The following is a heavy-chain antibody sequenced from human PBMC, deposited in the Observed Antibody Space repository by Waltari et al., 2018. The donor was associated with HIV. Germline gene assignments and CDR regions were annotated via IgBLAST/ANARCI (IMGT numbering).Heavy chain of an antibody. CDR2: IYHSGST. CDR1: GYPPSRGYY. Sequence: QVQLQASGPGLAKPSEVLSLTCAVAGYPPSRGYYWGWYRPPSGRGLEWIGRIYHSGSTYYNPSLKSRVTISVDTSKNQFSLKLSSVTAADTAVYYCARDPYYDFWSGYYIYYFDYWGQGTLVTVSS. J-gene: IGHJ4*02. D-gene: IGHD3-3*01. CDR3: ARDPYYDFWSGYYIYYFDY. V-gene: IGHV4-38-2*02.